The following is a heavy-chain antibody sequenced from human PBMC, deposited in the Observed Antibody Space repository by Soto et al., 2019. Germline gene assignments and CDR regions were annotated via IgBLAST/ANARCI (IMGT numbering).Heavy chain of an antibody. CDR2: ISGSGGST. Sequence: GGSLRLSCAASGFTFSSYAMSWVRQAPGKGLEWVSAISGSGGSTYYADSVKGRFTISRDNSKNTLYLQMNSLRAEDTAVYYCAKTPGVLRFLEWLGNNDYWGQGTLVTVSS. CDR1: GFTFSSYA. V-gene: IGHV3-23*01. CDR3: AKTPGVLRFLEWLGNNDY. J-gene: IGHJ4*02. D-gene: IGHD3-3*01.